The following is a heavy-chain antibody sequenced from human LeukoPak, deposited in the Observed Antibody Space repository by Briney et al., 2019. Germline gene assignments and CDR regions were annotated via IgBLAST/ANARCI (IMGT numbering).Heavy chain of an antibody. V-gene: IGHV4-61*02. CDR2: IYTSGST. CDR3: ARGRDTLIDY. J-gene: IGHJ4*02. Sequence: SETLSLTCSVSGDSISSGSYYWSWIRQPAGKGLEWIGRIYTSGSTNYIPSLKSRLTISVDTSKNQFSLKLSSVTAADTAVYYCARGRDTLIDYWGQGTLVIVSS. CDR1: GDSISSGSYY.